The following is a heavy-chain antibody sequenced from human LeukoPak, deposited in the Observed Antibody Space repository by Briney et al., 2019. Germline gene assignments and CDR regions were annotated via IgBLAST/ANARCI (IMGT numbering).Heavy chain of an antibody. Sequence: PSETLSLTCAVSGYSISSGYYWAWIRQPPGQGLEWIGNIYHSGSTYYNPSLKSRVTISVDTSKNQFSLKLSSVTAADTAVYYCARGYSNSYFDYWGQGTLVTVSS. D-gene: IGHD4-11*01. CDR3: ARGYSNSYFDY. CDR2: IYHSGST. J-gene: IGHJ4*02. V-gene: IGHV4-38-2*01. CDR1: GYSISSGYY.